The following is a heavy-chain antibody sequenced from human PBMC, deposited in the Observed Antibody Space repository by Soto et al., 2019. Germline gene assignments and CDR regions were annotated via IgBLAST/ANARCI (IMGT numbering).Heavy chain of an antibody. CDR3: ARLVANYVDP. CDR1: GYSFSNDW. V-gene: IGHV5-51*01. J-gene: IGHJ5*02. Sequence: PGESLKISCKDSGYSFSNDWIGWVRQMPGKGLEWMGIIYPGDSETRSSPSFQGQVTISADKSISTAYLQWSSLKVSDTATYYCARLVANYVDPWGQGTLVTVSS. CDR2: IYPGDSET. D-gene: IGHD5-12*01.